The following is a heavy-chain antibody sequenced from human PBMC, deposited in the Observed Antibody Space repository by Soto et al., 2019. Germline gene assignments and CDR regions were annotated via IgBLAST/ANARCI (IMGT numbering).Heavy chain of an antibody. Sequence: ASVKVSCKASGYTFTSYGISWVRQAPGQGLEWMGWISAYNGNTNYAQKLQGRVTMTTDTSTSTAYMELRSLRSDDTAVYYCARGYCSSTSCYTGVAGTINGMDVWGQGTTVTVSS. CDR3: ARGYCSSTSCYTGVAGTINGMDV. D-gene: IGHD2-2*02. CDR2: ISAYNGNT. V-gene: IGHV1-18*04. J-gene: IGHJ6*02. CDR1: GYTFTSYG.